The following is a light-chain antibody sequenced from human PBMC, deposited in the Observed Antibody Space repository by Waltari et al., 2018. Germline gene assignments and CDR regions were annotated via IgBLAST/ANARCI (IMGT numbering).Light chain of an antibody. J-gene: IGLJ2*01. CDR2: ASS. V-gene: IGLV1-40*01. CDR3: QSYDSSLSVV. CDR1: SSNIGAGYE. Sequence: QSVLTQPPSVSGAPGQRVTISCTGSSSNIGAGYEVHWYQQLPGTVPKLLIYASSKRPSGVPDRVSGFKSGTSASLAITGLQAEDEADYYCQSYDSSLSVVFGGGTKLTVL.